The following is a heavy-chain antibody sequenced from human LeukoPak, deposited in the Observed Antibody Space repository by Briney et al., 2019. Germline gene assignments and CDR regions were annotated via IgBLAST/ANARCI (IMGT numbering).Heavy chain of an antibody. J-gene: IGHJ4*02. Sequence: SETLSLTCTVSGGSVSSHYWNWIRQPAGKGLEWIGSIYNSGTTNYNPSLESRVTISIDRSKNQFSLKLTSVTAADTAVYYCANRSPGIAVAGPFDYWGQGTLVTVSS. V-gene: IGHV4-4*07. D-gene: IGHD6-19*01. CDR3: ANRSPGIAVAGPFDY. CDR1: GGSVSSHY. CDR2: IYNSGTT.